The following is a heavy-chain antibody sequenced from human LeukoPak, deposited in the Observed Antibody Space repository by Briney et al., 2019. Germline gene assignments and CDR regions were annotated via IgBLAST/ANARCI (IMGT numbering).Heavy chain of an antibody. CDR3: ARFPLIAAAGHDAFDI. D-gene: IGHD6-13*01. J-gene: IGHJ3*02. Sequence: SETLSLTCAVDGGSFSGYYWSWIRQPPGKGLEWIGEINHSGSTNYNPSLKSRVTISVDTSKNQFSLKLSSVTAADTAVYYCARFPLIAAAGHDAFDIWGQGTMVTVSS. CDR1: GGSFSGYY. V-gene: IGHV4-34*01. CDR2: INHSGST.